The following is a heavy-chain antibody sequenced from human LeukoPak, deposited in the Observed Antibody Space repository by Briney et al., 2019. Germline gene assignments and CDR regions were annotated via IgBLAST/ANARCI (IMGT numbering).Heavy chain of an antibody. D-gene: IGHD2-2*01. Sequence: GASVKVSCKASGYTFTSYYMHWVRQAPGQGLEWMGIINPSGGSTSYAQKFQGRVTMTRDTSTSTVYMELSSLRSEDTAVYYRARDKGRTSPHWGMDVWGKGTTVTVSS. V-gene: IGHV1-46*01. CDR3: ARDKGRTSPHWGMDV. CDR1: GYTFTSYY. CDR2: INPSGGST. J-gene: IGHJ6*04.